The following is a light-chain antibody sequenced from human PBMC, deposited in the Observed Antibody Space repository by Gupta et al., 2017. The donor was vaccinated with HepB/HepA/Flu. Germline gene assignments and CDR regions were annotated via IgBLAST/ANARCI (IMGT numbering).Light chain of an antibody. Sequence: QSVLTQPPSVSGAPGQRVTISNIGAGYDVHWYQQLPGTAPKLLIYGNSNRPSGVPDRFSGSKSGTSASLAITGLQAEDEADYYCQSYDSSLSGSVVFGGGTKLTVL. CDR3: QSYDSSLSGSVV. CDR2: GNS. J-gene: IGLJ2*01. V-gene: IGLV1-40*01. CDR1: NIGAGYD.